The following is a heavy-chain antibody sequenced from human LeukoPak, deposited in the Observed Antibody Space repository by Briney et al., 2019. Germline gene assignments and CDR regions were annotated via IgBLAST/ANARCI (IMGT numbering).Heavy chain of an antibody. CDR2: IYSGGST. J-gene: IGHJ3*02. D-gene: IGHD6-19*01. CDR1: GFTVSGNY. CDR3: AKAPLSGSGDGFDI. V-gene: IGHV3-53*01. Sequence: GGSLRLSCAASGFTVSGNYMSWVRQAPGKGLEWVSIIYSGGSTYYADSVKGRFTISRDNSKNTLYLQMNSLRAEDTAVYFCAKAPLSGSGDGFDIWGQGTMVTVSS.